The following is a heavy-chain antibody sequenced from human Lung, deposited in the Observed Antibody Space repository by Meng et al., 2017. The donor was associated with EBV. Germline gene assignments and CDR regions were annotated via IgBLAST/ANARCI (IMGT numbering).Heavy chain of an antibody. CDR3: ASRYCPTTSCRQD. J-gene: IGHJ4*02. D-gene: IGHD2-2*01. V-gene: IGHV4-4*02. CDR1: GVSNSSDKG. CDR2: VYHSGNT. Sequence: QVQLQGSRPGLLKPWGTLSLTGAVSGVSNSSDKGWSWVRQTPGKGLEWIGEVYHSGNTNYNPSLTSRVTILVDKSKNQFSLKLSSVTAADTAVYYCASRYCPTTSCRQDWGQGTLVTVSS.